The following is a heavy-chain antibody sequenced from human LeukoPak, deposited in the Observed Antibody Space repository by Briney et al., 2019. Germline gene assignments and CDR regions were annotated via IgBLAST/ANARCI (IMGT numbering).Heavy chain of an antibody. CDR3: ARGGQAGTGDL. D-gene: IGHD3-10*01. J-gene: IGHJ5*02. Sequence: GGSLRLSCAASGFTFSSYEMNWVRQAPGKGLEWVSYISSSGSTIYYADSVKGRFTISRDNAKNSLYLQMNSLRAEDTAVYYCARGGQAGTGDLWGQGTLVTVSS. CDR2: ISSSGSTI. V-gene: IGHV3-48*03. CDR1: GFTFSSYE.